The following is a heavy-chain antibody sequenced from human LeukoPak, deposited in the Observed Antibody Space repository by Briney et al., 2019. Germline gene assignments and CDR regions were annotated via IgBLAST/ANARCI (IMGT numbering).Heavy chain of an antibody. CDR2: IYTSGSP. V-gene: IGHV4-4*09. J-gene: IGHJ4*02. CDR1: GGSISSYY. Sequence: SETPSLTCTVSGGSISSYYWGWIRQPPGKGLEWIGYIYTSGSPNYNPSLKSRVTISVDTSKNQFSLKLSSVTAADTAVYYCARETPIVGALDYWGQGTLVTVSS. D-gene: IGHD1-26*01. CDR3: ARETPIVGALDY.